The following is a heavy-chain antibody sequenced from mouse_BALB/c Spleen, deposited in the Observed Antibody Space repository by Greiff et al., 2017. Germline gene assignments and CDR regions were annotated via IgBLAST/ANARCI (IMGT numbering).Heavy chain of an antibody. D-gene: IGHD1-1*01. V-gene: IGHV5-6*02. Sequence: DVMLVESGGDLVKPGGSLKLSCAASGFTFSSYGMSWVRQTPDKRLEWVATISSGGSYTYYPDSLKGRFTISRDNAKNTLYLQMSSLKSEDTAMYYCARDGSSLYYFDYWGQGTTLTVSS. CDR3: ARDGSSLYYFDY. CDR2: ISSGGSYT. J-gene: IGHJ2*01. CDR1: GFTFSSYG.